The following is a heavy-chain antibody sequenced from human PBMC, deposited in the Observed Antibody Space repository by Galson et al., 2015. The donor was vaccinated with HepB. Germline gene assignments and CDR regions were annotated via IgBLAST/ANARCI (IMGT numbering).Heavy chain of an antibody. D-gene: IGHD3-22*01. V-gene: IGHV1-69*02. Sequence: SVKVSCKASGGTFSSYTISWVRQAPGQGLEWMGRIIPILGIANYEQKFQGRVTITADKSTSTAYMELSSLRSEDTAVYYCARVEERYYDRSGYEPNPWGQGTLVTVSS. CDR2: IIPILGIA. CDR3: ARVEERYYDRSGYEPNP. CDR1: GGTFSSYT. J-gene: IGHJ5*02.